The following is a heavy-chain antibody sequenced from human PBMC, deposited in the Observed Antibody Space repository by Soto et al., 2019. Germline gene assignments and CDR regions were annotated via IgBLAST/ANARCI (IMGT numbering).Heavy chain of an antibody. D-gene: IGHD6-19*01. CDR2: ISAYNGNT. J-gene: IGHJ3*02. Sequence: GASVKVSCKASGYTFTSYGISWVRQAPGQGLEWMGWISAYNGNTNYAQKLQGRVTMTTDTSTSTAYMELRSLRSDDTAVYYCARDSAGYSSGWGDAFDIWGHGTMVTVSS. V-gene: IGHV1-18*04. CDR1: GYTFTSYG. CDR3: ARDSAGYSSGWGDAFDI.